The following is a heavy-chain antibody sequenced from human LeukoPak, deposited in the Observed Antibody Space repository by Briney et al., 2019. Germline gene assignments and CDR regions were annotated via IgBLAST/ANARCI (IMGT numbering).Heavy chain of an antibody. V-gene: IGHV3-23*01. D-gene: IGHD4-17*01. CDR1: GLTFSNRA. CDR3: AQEIRPNDY. Sequence: GGSLRLSCAVSGLTFSNRAMTWVRQAPGKGLEWVSSITISGSETFYADSVKGRFTISRDNSRNTLYLQMNSLRAEDTAMYYCAQEIRPNDYWGRGTLVTVSS. J-gene: IGHJ4*02. CDR2: ITISGSET.